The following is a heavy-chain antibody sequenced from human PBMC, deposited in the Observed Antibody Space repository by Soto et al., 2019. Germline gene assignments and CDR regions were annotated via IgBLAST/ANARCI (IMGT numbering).Heavy chain of an antibody. D-gene: IGHD2-2*01. J-gene: IGHJ5*02. V-gene: IGHV4-4*02. CDR3: ARGPLYCSSTSCNNWFDP. Sequence: QVQLQESGPGLVKPSGTLSLTCAVSSGSISSSNWWSWVRQPPGKGLEWIGEIYHSGSTNYNPSLKSPVTISVDKSKNPFSLKLSSVTAADTAVYYWARGPLYCSSTSCNNWFDPWGQGTLVTVSS. CDR1: SGSISSSNW. CDR2: IYHSGST.